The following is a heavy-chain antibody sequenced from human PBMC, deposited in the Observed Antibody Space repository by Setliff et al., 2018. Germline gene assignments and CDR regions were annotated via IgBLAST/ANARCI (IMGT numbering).Heavy chain of an antibody. J-gene: IGHJ3*01. Sequence: ASVKVSCKASGYTFSTYGINWVRQAPGQGPEWMGMISTYTGKASYAQKFQGRVTMTTDTSTGTGYMELRSLRSDDTAVYFCARFGGSCSSSSCYASDLWGQGTMVTVSS. V-gene: IGHV1-18*01. D-gene: IGHD2-2*01. CDR3: ARFGGSCSSSSCYASDL. CDR2: ISTYTGKA. CDR1: GYTFSTYG.